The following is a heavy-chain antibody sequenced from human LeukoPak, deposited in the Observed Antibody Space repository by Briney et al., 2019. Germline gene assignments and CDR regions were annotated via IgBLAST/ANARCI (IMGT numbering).Heavy chain of an antibody. CDR3: ARGVLDDAFDI. CDR2: INHSGST. Sequence: SETLSLTCAVYGGSFNGYYWSWIRQPPGKGLEWIGEINHSGSTNYNPSLKSRVTISVDTSKNQFSLKLSSVTAADTAVYYCARGVLDDAFDIWGQGTMVTVSS. J-gene: IGHJ3*02. CDR1: GGSFNGYY. D-gene: IGHD1-1*01. V-gene: IGHV4-34*01.